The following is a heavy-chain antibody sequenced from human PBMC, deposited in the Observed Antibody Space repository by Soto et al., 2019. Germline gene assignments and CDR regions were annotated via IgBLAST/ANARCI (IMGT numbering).Heavy chain of an antibody. CDR1: GGSISSYY. CDR2: IYYSGST. Sequence: QVQLQESGPGLVKPSETLSLTCTVSGGSISSYYWSWIRQPPGKGLEWIGYIYYSGSTNYNPSLKRRVTISVDTSKNQFSLKLSSVTAADTAVYYCARQKGVGATSYWYFDLWGRGTLVTVSS. D-gene: IGHD1-26*01. J-gene: IGHJ2*01. CDR3: ARQKGVGATSYWYFDL. V-gene: IGHV4-59*08.